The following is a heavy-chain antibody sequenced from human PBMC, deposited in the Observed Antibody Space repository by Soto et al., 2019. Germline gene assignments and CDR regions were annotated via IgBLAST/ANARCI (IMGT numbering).Heavy chain of an antibody. CDR2: IYYSGST. Sequence: SETLSLTCTVSGGSISSYYWSWIRQPPGKGLEWIGYIYYSGSTNYNPSLRSRVTISVDTSKNQFSLKLSSVTAADTSVYYCERVYYEDYFDYWGQGTLVTVYS. V-gene: IGHV4-59*01. CDR1: GGSISSYY. J-gene: IGHJ4*02. D-gene: IGHD2-8*01. CDR3: ERVYYEDYFDY.